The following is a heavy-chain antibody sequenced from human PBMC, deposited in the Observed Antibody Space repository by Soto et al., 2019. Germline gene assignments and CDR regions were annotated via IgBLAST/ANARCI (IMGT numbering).Heavy chain of an antibody. V-gene: IGHV3-30*18. D-gene: IGHD3-22*01. CDR1: GFIFNNYG. CDR3: AKDTYYRDSSGYYVFDY. CDR2: ISYDGSNE. J-gene: IGHJ4*02. Sequence: QVQLVESGGAVVQPGRSLRLSCEASGFIFNNYGMHWVRQAPGKGLEWVAHISYDGSNEHYVDSVKGRFTITRDNSKNPLYLQMHSLRAEATAVYSCAKDTYYRDSSGYYVFDYWGQGTLVTVSS.